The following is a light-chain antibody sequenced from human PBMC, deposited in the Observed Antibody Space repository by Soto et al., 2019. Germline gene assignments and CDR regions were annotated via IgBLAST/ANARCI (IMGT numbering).Light chain of an antibody. J-gene: IGLJ2*01. V-gene: IGLV1-44*01. CDR1: SSTIESNT. CDR2: TSN. CDR3: AAWDDSLNGVV. Sequence: QLVLTQPPSASGTPGQMVTISCSGSSSTIESNTVNWYQQLPGTAPKLLIYTSNQRPSGVPDRFSGSKSGTSASLAISGLQSEDEADYYCAAWDDSLNGVVFGGGTKLTVL.